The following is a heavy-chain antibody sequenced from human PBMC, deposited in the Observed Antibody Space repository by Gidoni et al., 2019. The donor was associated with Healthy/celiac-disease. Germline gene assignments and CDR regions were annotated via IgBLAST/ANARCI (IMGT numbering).Heavy chain of an antibody. CDR3: ARTRPYSRGWFDP. J-gene: IGHJ5*02. V-gene: IGHV4-34*01. CDR2: INHSGST. CDR1: GWSFSGYY. Sequence: QVQLQQWGAGLLKPSETLSLTCAVYGWSFSGYYWSWIRQPPGKGLEWIGEINHSGSTNYNPSLKSRVTISVDTSKNQFSLKLSSVTAADTAVYYCARTRPYSRGWFDPWGQGTLVTVSS. D-gene: IGHD6-19*01.